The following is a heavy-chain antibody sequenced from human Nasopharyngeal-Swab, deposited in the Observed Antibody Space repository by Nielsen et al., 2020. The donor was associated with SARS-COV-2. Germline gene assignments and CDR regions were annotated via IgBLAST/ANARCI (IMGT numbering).Heavy chain of an antibody. CDR2: ISSSSSYI. D-gene: IGHD3-3*01. J-gene: IGHJ4*02. CDR3: ARKSEWRGGYFDY. Sequence: GESLKISCAASGFTFSSYAMHWVRQAPGKGLEWVSSISSSSSYIYYADSVKGRFTISRDNAKNSLYLQMNSLRAEDTAVYYCARKSEWRGGYFDYWGQGTLVTVSS. V-gene: IGHV3-21*01. CDR1: GFTFSSYA.